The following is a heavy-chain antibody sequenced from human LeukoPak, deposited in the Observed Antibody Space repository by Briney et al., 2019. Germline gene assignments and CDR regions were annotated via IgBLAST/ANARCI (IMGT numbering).Heavy chain of an antibody. D-gene: IGHD3-10*01. CDR1: GFTFSNYA. CDR2: ISSGGTYE. J-gene: IGHJ4*02. Sequence: GKSLRLSCAASGFTFSNYAMHWVRQAPGKGLERVSLISSGGTYEYYADSVKGRFTISRDNSKNTLYLQLNSLRAEDTAVYYCARDSTYYYDSGSSGPHYFDNWGQGTLVTVSS. V-gene: IGHV3-30*01. CDR3: ARDSTYYYDSGSSGPHYFDN.